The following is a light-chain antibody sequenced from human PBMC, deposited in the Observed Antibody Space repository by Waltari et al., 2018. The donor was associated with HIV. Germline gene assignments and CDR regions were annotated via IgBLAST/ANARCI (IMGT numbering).Light chain of an antibody. V-gene: IGLV2-8*01. CDR1: SSDVGGYNY. CDR2: EVT. CDR3: NSYAGSNNL. J-gene: IGLJ2*01. Sequence: QSALTQPPSASGSPGQSVTISCTGTSSDVGGYNYVSWYQQHPGKAPKLMIYEVTLRPSGVPDRFSGSKSGNTASLTVSGLQAEDETDYYCNSYAGSNNLFGGGTKLTVL.